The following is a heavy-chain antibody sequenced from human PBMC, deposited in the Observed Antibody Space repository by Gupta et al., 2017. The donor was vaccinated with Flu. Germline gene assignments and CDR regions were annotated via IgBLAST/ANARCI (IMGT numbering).Heavy chain of an antibody. CDR1: GFTFRNSA. CDR2: ISGSGEST. Sequence: EVQLLESGGGSVQPGGSLRLSCAASGFTFRNSAMSWARQAPGKGLEWVSAISGSGESTFYADSVKGRFTISRDNSKSTLYLQMSSLRAEDTAIYYCLAYVDHWGQGTLVTVSS. V-gene: IGHV3-23*01. CDR3: LAYVDH. J-gene: IGHJ4*02.